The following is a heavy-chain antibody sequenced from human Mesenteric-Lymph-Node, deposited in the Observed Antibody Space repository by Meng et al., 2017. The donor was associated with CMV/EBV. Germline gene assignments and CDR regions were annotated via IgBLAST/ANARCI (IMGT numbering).Heavy chain of an antibody. CDR1: GYTFTDYY. J-gene: IGHJ4*02. CDR2: INPNSGGT. V-gene: IGHV1-2*02. Sequence: ASVKVSCKASGYTFTDYYIHWVRQAPGQGLEWMGWINPNSGGTNYAQKFQGRVAMTRDTSIITAYLDLSRLRSDDTAVYYCARAPRGGYNDYWGQGTLVTVSS. D-gene: IGHD5-24*01. CDR3: ARAPRGGYNDY.